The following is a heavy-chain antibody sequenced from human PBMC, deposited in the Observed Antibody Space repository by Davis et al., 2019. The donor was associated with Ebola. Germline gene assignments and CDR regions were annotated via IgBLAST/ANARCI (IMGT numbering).Heavy chain of an antibody. V-gene: IGHV4-30-4*01. J-gene: IGHJ5*02. D-gene: IGHD6-13*01. CDR1: GGTISSGDYY. CDR3: ARGPIAAAGLYNWFDP. CDR2: IYYSGST. Sequence: LRLSCTVSGGTISSGDYYWSWIRQPPGKGLVWLVYIYYSGSTYYNPSLKSRVTISVDTSKNQFSLKLSSVTAADTAVYYCARGPIAAAGLYNWFDPWGQGTLVTVSS.